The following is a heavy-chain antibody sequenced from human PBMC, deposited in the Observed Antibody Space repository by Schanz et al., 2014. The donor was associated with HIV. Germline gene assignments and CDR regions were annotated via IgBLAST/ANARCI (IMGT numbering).Heavy chain of an antibody. CDR3: AVHAEGTLLVSTLDY. Sequence: QVQLVQSGAEVKKPGSSVKVSCKASGGTFSSHAISWVRQAPGQGLEWMGGIIPVFGTTNYAQKFQGRVTITADKSTSTAYMELSSLRSEDTAVYYCAVHAEGTLLVSTLDYWGQGTPVTVSS. J-gene: IGHJ4*02. CDR2: IIPVFGTT. CDR1: GGTFSSHA. V-gene: IGHV1-69*06. D-gene: IGHD4-4*01.